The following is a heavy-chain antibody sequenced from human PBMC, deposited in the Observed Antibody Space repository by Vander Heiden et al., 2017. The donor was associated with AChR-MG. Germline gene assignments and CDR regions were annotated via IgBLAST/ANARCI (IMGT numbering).Heavy chain of an antibody. Sequence: QVQLQESGPGLVKPSQTLSLTCPVPGGSIRSGSYYWSWIRQPAGKGLEWIGRIYTSGSTNYNPSLKSRVTISVDTSKNQFSLKLSSVTAADTAVYYCAREAGYSSSWYPPFFDYWGQGTLVTVSS. D-gene: IGHD6-13*01. V-gene: IGHV4-61*02. CDR2: IYTSGST. CDR3: AREAGYSSSWYPPFFDY. CDR1: GGSIRSGSYY. J-gene: IGHJ4*02.